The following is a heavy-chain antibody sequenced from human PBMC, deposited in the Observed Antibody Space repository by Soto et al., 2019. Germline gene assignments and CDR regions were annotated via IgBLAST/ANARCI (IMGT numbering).Heavy chain of an antibody. CDR3: ARDREAGYNFYYGMDV. D-gene: IGHD6-19*01. CDR2: IYTSASI. Sequence: SSDTLSLTCSVSGADINTYSWTWIRQPAGKGLEWIGRIYTSASINYNPSLKGRVTLSVDTSTNQVSLRLASVTAADTAIYYCARDREAGYNFYYGMDVRGQGTTVTSP. J-gene: IGHJ6*02. V-gene: IGHV4-4*07. CDR1: GADINTYS.